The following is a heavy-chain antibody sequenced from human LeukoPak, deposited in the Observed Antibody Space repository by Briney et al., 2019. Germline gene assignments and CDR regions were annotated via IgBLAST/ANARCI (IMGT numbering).Heavy chain of an antibody. Sequence: PGGSLRLSCAASGFTFYTYSMNWVRQAPGKGLEWVSSISSSGTYTYYADSVKGRFTISRDNAKNSLYLQMNSLRAEDTAVYYCARDGAPYYYDSSGYYDYWGQGTLVTVSS. D-gene: IGHD3-22*01. CDR1: GFTFYTYS. V-gene: IGHV3-21*01. CDR3: ARDGAPYYYDSSGYYDY. J-gene: IGHJ4*02. CDR2: ISSSGTYT.